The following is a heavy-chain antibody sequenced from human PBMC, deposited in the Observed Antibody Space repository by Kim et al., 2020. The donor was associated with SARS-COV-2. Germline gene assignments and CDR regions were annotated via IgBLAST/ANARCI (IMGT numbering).Heavy chain of an antibody. V-gene: IGHV4-39*01. CDR3: ARPVYDSSGYYYPPGYYFDY. D-gene: IGHD3-22*01. CDR1: GGSISSSSYY. J-gene: IGHJ4*02. Sequence: SETLSLTCTVSGGSISSSSYYWGWIRQPPGKGLEWIGSIYYSGSTYYNPSLKSRVTISVDTSKNQFSLKLSSVTAADTAVYYCARPVYDSSGYYYPPGYYFDYWGQGTLVTVSS. CDR2: IYYSGST.